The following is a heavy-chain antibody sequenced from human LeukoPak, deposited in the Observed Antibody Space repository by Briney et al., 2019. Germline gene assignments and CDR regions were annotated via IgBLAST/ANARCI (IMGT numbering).Heavy chain of an antibody. V-gene: IGHV1-24*01. CDR3: ATYQWELLLYYYFDY. D-gene: IGHD1-26*01. Sequence: ASVKVSCKVSGYTLTELSMHWVRQAPGKGLEWMGGFDPEDGETIYAQKFQGRVTMTEDTSTDTAYMELSSLRSEDTAVYYFATYQWELLLYYYFDYWGQGTLVTVSS. J-gene: IGHJ4*02. CDR2: FDPEDGET. CDR1: GYTLTELS.